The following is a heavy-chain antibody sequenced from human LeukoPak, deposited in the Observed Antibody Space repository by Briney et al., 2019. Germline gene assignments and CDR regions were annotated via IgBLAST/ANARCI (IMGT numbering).Heavy chain of an antibody. CDR1: GFPFSSYW. CDR3: AREDHSNYNY. J-gene: IGHJ4*02. D-gene: IGHD4-11*01. V-gene: IGHV3-7*01. CDR2: IKQDGGEI. Sequence: GGSLRLSCAASGFPFSSYWMSWVRQAPGKGLEWVANIKQDGGEIFYVDSVKGRFTISRDNAKNSLYLQMNSLRAEDTAVYYCAREDHSNYNYWGQGTLVTVSS.